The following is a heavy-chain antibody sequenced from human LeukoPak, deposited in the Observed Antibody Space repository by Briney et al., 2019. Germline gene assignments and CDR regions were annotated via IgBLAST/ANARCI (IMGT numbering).Heavy chain of an antibody. CDR1: GYTFTGYY. V-gene: IGHV1-2*02. J-gene: IGHJ1*01. D-gene: IGHD3-22*01. CDR2: INPNSGGT. CDR3: ARDGVGYYDSSGYYYFQH. Sequence: GASVKVSCKASGYTFTGYYMHWVRQAPGQGFGWMGWINPNSGGTNYAQKFQGRVTMTRDTSISTAYMELSRLRSDDTAVYYCARDGVGYYDSSGYYYFQHWGQGTLVTVSS.